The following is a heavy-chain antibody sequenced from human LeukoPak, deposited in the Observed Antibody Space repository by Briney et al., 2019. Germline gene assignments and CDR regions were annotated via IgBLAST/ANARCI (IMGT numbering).Heavy chain of an antibody. CDR2: IKSKTDGGTT. Sequence: PGGSLRLSCTASAFTFSGSAMSWVRQAPGKGLEWVGRIKSKTDGGTTDYAAPVKGRFTISRDDSKNTLYLQMNSLKTEDTAVYYCTTDYGSGSYYNFFDYWGQGTLVTVSS. CDR3: TTDYGSGSYYNFFDY. V-gene: IGHV3-15*01. J-gene: IGHJ4*02. CDR1: AFTFSGSA. D-gene: IGHD3-10*01.